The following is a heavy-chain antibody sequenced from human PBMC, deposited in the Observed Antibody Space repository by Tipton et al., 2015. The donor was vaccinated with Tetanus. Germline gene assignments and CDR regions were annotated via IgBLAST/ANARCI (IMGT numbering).Heavy chain of an antibody. Sequence: SLRLSCAVSGFTFSNYWMNWVRQAPGKGLEWVASVNTDGSEEYYLDSARGRFTISRDNSRNSLSLQMISLRVEDTAVYYCVSGGAYWGQGTLLTVSS. D-gene: IGHD6-25*01. J-gene: IGHJ4*02. CDR3: VSGGAY. CDR2: VNTDGSEE. CDR1: GFTFSNYW. V-gene: IGHV3-7*03.